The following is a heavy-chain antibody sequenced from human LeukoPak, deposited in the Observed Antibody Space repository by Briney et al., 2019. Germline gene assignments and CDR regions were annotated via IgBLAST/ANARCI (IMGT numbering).Heavy chain of an antibody. J-gene: IGHJ4*02. CDR1: GGSISSYY. CDR2: IYTSGST. D-gene: IGHD3-22*01. V-gene: IGHV4-4*07. Sequence: SETLSLTCTVSGGSISSYYWSWIRQPAGKGLEWIGRIYTSGSTNYNPSLKSRVTMSVDTSKNQFSLKLSSVTAADTAVYYCARQGFITMIVVVHFDYWGQGTLVTVSS. CDR3: ARQGFITMIVVVHFDY.